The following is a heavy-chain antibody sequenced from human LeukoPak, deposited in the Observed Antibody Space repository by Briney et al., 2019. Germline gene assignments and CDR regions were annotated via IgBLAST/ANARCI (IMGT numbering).Heavy chain of an antibody. CDR3: ARDRSGIYTFDY. CDR1: GCTFSSHA. V-gene: IGHV3-30-3*01. D-gene: IGHD1-26*01. Sequence: PGRSLTLSCAASGCTFSSHAMHGVRQAPARGGAGVAVILYDASNGYYADSVKGRFTISRDNSKNTLYLQMNSLRAEDTAVYDCARDRSGIYTFDYGGEGTLVTVSS. CDR2: ILYDASNG. J-gene: IGHJ4*02.